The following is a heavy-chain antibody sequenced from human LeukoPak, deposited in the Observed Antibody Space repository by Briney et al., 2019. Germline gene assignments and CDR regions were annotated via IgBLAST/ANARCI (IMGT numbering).Heavy chain of an antibody. CDR1: RFTFRTSA. Sequence: GGSLRLSCAASRFTFRTSAMHWVRQAPGQGLEWVAFISDDGRHECYADSVKGRFTISRDNSNNTLSLQMNSLRGDDTAVYYCARDRKYYFDYWGQGTLVTVSS. CDR2: ISDDGRHE. V-gene: IGHV3-30*04. J-gene: IGHJ4*02. CDR3: ARDRKYYFDY.